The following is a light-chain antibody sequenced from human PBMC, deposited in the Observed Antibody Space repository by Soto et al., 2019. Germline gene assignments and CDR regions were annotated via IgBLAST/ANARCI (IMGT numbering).Light chain of an antibody. J-gene: IGKJ4*01. CDR2: DAS. V-gene: IGKV3-11*01. Sequence: EIVLTQSPAALSLSPGERATLSCRASQSVSSYLAWYQQKPGQAPRLLIYDASNRATGIPARFSGSGSGTDFTLTISSLEPEDFAVYYCQQRSNWRGITFGGGTKWIS. CDR3: QQRSNWRGIT. CDR1: QSVSSY.